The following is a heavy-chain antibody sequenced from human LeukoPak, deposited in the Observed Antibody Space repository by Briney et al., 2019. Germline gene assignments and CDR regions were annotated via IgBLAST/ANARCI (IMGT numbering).Heavy chain of an antibody. CDR3: ARGALGVVVHFDY. CDR1: GGSISSYY. D-gene: IGHD2-21*01. J-gene: IGHJ4*02. CDR2: IYYSGST. Sequence: PSETLSLTCTVSGGSISSYYWSWIRQPPGKGLEWIGYIYYSGSTNYNPSLKSRVTISVDTSKNQFSLKLSSVTAADTAVYYCARGALGVVVHFDYWGQGTLVTVSS. V-gene: IGHV4-59*01.